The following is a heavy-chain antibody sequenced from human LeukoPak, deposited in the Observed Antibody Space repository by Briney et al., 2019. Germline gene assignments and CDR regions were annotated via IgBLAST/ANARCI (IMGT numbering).Heavy chain of an antibody. CDR3: ARARRTYCSGGSCSNWFDP. V-gene: IGHV1-69*06. CDR2: IIPIFGTA. Sequence: ASVKVSCKASGYTFTSYAMNWVRQAPGQGLEWMGGIIPIFGTANYAQKFQGRVTITADKSTSTAYMELSSLRPEDTAVYYCARARRTYCSGGSCSNWFDPWGQGTLVTVSS. J-gene: IGHJ5*02. D-gene: IGHD2-15*01. CDR1: GYTFTSYA.